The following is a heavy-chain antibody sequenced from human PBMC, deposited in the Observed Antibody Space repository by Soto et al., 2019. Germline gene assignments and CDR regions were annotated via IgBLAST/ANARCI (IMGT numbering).Heavy chain of an antibody. V-gene: IGHV2-26*01. Sequence: QVTLKESGPVLVKPTETLTLTCTVSGFSLSNARMGVSWIRQPPGKALEWLAHIFSNDEKSYSTSLKSRLTISKDTSKSQVALTMTNMDPLDTATYYCARAATTYYYYYSTDVWGKGTTVTASS. D-gene: IGHD6-25*01. CDR1: GFSLSNARMG. CDR2: IFSNDEK. CDR3: ARAATTYYYYYSTDV. J-gene: IGHJ6*03.